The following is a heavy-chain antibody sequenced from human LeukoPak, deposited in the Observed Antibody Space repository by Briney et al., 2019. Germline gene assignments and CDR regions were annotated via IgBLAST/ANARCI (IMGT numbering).Heavy chain of an antibody. V-gene: IGHV4-34*01. CDR3: ARRHNGDKHFDY. CDR2: INHSGST. Sequence: SETLSLTCAVYGGSFSSYYWSWIRQPPGKGLEWIGEINHSGSTNYNPSLKSRVTISVDTSKNQFSLKLSSVTAADTAVYYCARRHNGDKHFDYWGQGTLVTVSS. CDR1: GGSFSSYY. J-gene: IGHJ4*02. D-gene: IGHD4-17*01.